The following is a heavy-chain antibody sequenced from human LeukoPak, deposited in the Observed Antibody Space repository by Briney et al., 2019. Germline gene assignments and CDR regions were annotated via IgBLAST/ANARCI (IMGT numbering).Heavy chain of an antibody. CDR3: AKGMVLRFLEWLSPYFDY. D-gene: IGHD3-3*01. J-gene: IGHJ4*02. V-gene: IGHV3-23*01. CDR2: ISGSGGST. Sequence: GGSLRLSCAASGFTFSSYAMSWVRQAPGKGLEWVSAISGSGGSTYYADSVKGRFTIPRDNSKNTLYLQMNSLRAEDTAVYYCAKGMVLRFLEWLSPYFDYWGQGTLVTVSS. CDR1: GFTFSSYA.